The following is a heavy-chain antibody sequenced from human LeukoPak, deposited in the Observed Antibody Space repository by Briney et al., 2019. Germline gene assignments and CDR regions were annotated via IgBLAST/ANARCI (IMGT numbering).Heavy chain of an antibody. V-gene: IGHV3-7*04. CDR1: GFTFSSYW. Sequence: GGSLRLSCAASGFTFSSYWMSWVRQAPGKGLEWVANIRQDGSEKYYVDSVKGRFTISRDNAKNSLYLQMNSLRAEDTAVYYCASDREYYYGSGSFDYWGQGTLVTVSS. CDR3: ASDREYYYGSGSFDY. D-gene: IGHD3-10*01. CDR2: IRQDGSEK. J-gene: IGHJ4*02.